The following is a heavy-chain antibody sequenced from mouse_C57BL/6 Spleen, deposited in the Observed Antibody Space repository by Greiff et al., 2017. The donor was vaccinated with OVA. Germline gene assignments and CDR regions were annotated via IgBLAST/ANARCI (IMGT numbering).Heavy chain of an antibody. J-gene: IGHJ4*01. Sequence: DVQLQESGPELVKPGASVKISCKASGYSFTGYFMNWVKQSHGKSLEWIGRINPYNGDTFYNQKFKGKATLTVDKSSSTAHMERLSLTSEDFAVYYCASSYYYGSSPYYAMDYWGQGTSVTVSS. D-gene: IGHD1-1*01. CDR2: INPYNGDT. CDR3: ASSYYYGSSPYYAMDY. V-gene: IGHV1-37*01. CDR1: GYSFTGYF.